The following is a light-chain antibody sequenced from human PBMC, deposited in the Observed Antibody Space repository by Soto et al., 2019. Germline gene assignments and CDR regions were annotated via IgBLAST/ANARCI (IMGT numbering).Light chain of an antibody. Sequence: IQMTQNPSSLSASVGDRVTITCRASQGISTFLNWYQQKPGKAPRLLIYAASRLQSGVPARFSGSGIETDFTLTISRLEPEDFAVYYCQQYGSSTYTLGHGTKVDIK. CDR3: QQYGSSTYT. CDR2: AAS. V-gene: IGKV1-39*01. CDR1: QGISTF. J-gene: IGKJ2*01.